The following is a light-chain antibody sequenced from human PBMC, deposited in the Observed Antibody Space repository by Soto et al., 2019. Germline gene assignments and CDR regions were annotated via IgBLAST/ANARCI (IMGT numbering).Light chain of an antibody. CDR2: DVT. J-gene: IGLJ2*01. CDR3: TSYTTSSTVV. Sequence: QSALTQPASVSGSLGQSNTISCTGTRSDIGTYDLVSWYQQHPGKAPQLMIYDVTNRPSGVSNRFSGSKSGNTASLTISGLQAEDEADYYCTSYTTSSTVVIGGGTKLTVL. V-gene: IGLV2-14*03. CDR1: RSDIGTYDL.